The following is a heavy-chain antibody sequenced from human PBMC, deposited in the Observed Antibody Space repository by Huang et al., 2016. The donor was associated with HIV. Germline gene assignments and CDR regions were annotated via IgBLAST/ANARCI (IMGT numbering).Heavy chain of an antibody. CDR2: VSSDGSNK. V-gene: IGHV3-30-3*01. Sequence: QVQLVESGGGVVQPGRSLRLSCAASGFTFSSYAMHWVRQAPGKGLTWVAVVSSDGSNKYYADSVNGRFTISRDNSKNTLYLQMNSLRVEDTAVYYCARGPSRNYYYYYMDVWGKGTTVTVSS. CDR1: GFTFSSYA. CDR3: ARGPSRNYYYYYMDV. J-gene: IGHJ6*03.